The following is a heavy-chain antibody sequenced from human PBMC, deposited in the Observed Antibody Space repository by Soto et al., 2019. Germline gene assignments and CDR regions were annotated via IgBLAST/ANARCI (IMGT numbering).Heavy chain of an antibody. CDR1: GYTFTSYD. D-gene: IGHD6-13*01. J-gene: IGHJ5*02. CDR2: MNPGSGKT. Sequence: ASVKVSCKASGYTFTSYDINWVRQATGQGLEWMGWMNPGSGKTGYTSKFQGIVAMTRDASTATSHLDLTSLTSDDTAVYYCARMASAGTLNWFDPWGPGTLVTVSS. V-gene: IGHV1-8*01. CDR3: ARMASAGTLNWFDP.